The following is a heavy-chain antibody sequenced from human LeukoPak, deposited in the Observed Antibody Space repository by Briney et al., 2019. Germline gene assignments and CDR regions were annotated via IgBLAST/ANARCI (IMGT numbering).Heavy chain of an antibody. Sequence: GGTLRLSCAASGFTFSSYGMSWVRQAPGKGLEWVSAISTTGGTTYYAGSVKGRFTISRDNSRNTLYLQVNSPRAEDMAIYYCAKNGDRGAYCSGGTCYPYFYYYMDVWGKGTTVTFSS. J-gene: IGHJ6*03. CDR3: AKNGDRGAYCSGGTCYPYFYYYMDV. CDR1: GFTFSSYG. V-gene: IGHV3-23*01. CDR2: ISTTGGTT. D-gene: IGHD2-15*01.